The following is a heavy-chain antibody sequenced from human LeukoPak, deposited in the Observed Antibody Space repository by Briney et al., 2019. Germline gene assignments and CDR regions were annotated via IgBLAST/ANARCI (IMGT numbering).Heavy chain of an antibody. CDR3: QIAVAGRREEDH. V-gene: IGHV1-46*01. Sequence: ASVKVSCKASGYTFTSYYMHWVRQAPGQGLEWMGIINPSGGSTSYAQKFQGRVTMTRDTSTSTVYMELSSLRSEDTAVYYCQIAVAGRREEDHWGKGTLVPVSS. CDR2: INPSGGST. D-gene: IGHD6-19*01. J-gene: IGHJ4*02. CDR1: GYTFTSYY.